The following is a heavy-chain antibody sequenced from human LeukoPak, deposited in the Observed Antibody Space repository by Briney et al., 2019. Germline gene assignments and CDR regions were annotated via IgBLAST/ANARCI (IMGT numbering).Heavy chain of an antibody. CDR2: ISGSGGST. CDR1: GFSFSSYT. J-gene: IGHJ4*02. CDR3: AKDLGYCSSFSCPFDY. V-gene: IGHV3-23*01. Sequence: GGSLRLSCAVSGFSFSSYTMSWVRQAPGKGLEWVSAISGSGGSTYYADCVKGRFTISRDNSKNTLFLQMNSLRAEDTAVYYWAKDLGYCSSFSCPFDYWAREPWSPSPQ. D-gene: IGHD2-2*01.